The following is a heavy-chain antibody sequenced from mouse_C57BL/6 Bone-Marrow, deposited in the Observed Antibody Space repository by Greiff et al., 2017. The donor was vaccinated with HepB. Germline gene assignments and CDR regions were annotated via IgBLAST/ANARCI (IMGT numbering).Heavy chain of an antibody. CDR2: INYDGSST. CDR1: GFTFSDYY. V-gene: IGHV5-16*01. CDR3: AREYWYFDV. J-gene: IGHJ1*03. Sequence: EVQRVESEGGLVQPGSSMKLSCTASGFTFSDYYMAWVRQVPEKGLEWVANINYDGSSTYYLDSLKSRFIISRDNAKNILYLQMSSLKSEDTATYYCAREYWYFDVWGTGTTVTVSS.